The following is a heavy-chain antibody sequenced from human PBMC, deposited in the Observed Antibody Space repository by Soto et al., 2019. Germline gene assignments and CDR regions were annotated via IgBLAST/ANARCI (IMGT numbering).Heavy chain of an antibody. D-gene: IGHD2-15*01. CDR3: AKDGGSVCSGGTCYFQAPDY. CDR2: IDGSGRNT. Sequence: GWSLRLACAASGFTFISYAMSWVRQAPGKGLEWVSGIDGSGRNTYYADSVKGRFTISRDNSKNTLSVQMNGLRVEDTALYYCAKDGGSVCSGGTCYFQAPDYWGQGTLVTVSS. V-gene: IGHV3-23*01. CDR1: GFTFISYA. J-gene: IGHJ4*02.